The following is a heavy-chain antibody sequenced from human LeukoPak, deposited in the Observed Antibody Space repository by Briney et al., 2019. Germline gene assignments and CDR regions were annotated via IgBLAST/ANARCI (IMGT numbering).Heavy chain of an antibody. J-gene: IGHJ4*02. V-gene: IGHV3-33*01. Sequence: GSLRLSCAASGLTFSTYGLHWVRQAPGKGLEWVALIWYDGSNKYYADSVKGRFTISRDNSKNTLYLQMNSLRAEDTAVYYCAREKQKYSSGWYCLDYWGQGTLVNVSS. CDR3: AREKQKYSSGWYCLDY. CDR1: GLTFSTYG. CDR2: IWYDGSNK. D-gene: IGHD6-19*01.